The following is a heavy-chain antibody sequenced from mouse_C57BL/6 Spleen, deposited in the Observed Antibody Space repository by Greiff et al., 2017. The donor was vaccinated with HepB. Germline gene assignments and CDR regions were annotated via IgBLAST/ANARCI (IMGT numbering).Heavy chain of an antibody. J-gene: IGHJ4*01. V-gene: IGHV3-6*01. CDR1: GYSITSGYY. Sequence: ESGPGLVKPSQSLSLTCSVTGYSITSGYYWNWIRQFPGNKLEWMGYISYDGSKNYNPSLKNRISITRDTSKNQFFLKLNSVTTEDTATYYCARGYAMDYWGQGTSVTVSS. CDR2: ISYDGSK. CDR3: ARGYAMDY.